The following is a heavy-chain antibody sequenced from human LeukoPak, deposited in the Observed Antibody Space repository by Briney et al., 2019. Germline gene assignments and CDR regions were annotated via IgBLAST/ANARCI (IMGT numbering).Heavy chain of an antibody. CDR2: IYYSGST. Sequence: SETLSLTCAVYGGSFSGYYWSWIRQPPGKGLEWIGYIYYSGSTNYNSSLKSRVTISVDTSKNQFSLKLSSVTAADTAVYYCARQRSSGWYDYWGQGTLVTVSS. V-gene: IGHV4-59*08. CDR3: ARQRSSGWYDY. CDR1: GGSFSGYY. D-gene: IGHD6-19*01. J-gene: IGHJ4*02.